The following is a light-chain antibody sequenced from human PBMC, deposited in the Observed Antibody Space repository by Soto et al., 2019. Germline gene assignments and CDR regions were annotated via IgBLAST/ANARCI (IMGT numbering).Light chain of an antibody. J-gene: IGKJ5*01. V-gene: IGKV1-33*01. CDR2: DAS. CDR1: QDINVY. Sequence: DVQMTQSPSSLSASVGDRVTITCQASQDINVYLNWYQQRPGKAPKLLIFDASNLNTGVPSRFSGSGSGTDFIFTITSLQPEDSAMYYCQQYGNLPITFGQGTRLEIK. CDR3: QQYGNLPIT.